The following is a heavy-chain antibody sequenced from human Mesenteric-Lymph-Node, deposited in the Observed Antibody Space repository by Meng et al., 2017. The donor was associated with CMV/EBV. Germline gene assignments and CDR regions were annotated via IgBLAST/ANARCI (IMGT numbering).Heavy chain of an antibody. CDR3: ARGKGKVVVVPEHFDY. D-gene: IGHD2-2*01. Sequence: ESLKISCAASGFTFSDYYMSWIRQAPGKGLEWIGEINHSGSTNYNPSLKSRVTISVDTSKNQFSLKLSSVTAADTAVYYCARGKGKVVVVPEHFDYWGQGTLVTVSS. V-gene: IGHV4-34*01. J-gene: IGHJ4*02. CDR2: INHSGST. CDR1: GFTFSDYY.